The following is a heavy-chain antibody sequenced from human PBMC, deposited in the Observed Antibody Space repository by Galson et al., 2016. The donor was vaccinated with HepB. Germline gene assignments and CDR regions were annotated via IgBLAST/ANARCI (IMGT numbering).Heavy chain of an antibody. CDR2: ISYSGST. V-gene: IGHV4-39*01. CDR3: ATGISVAGKYYYYYMDV. CDR1: GGSISRNSYY. J-gene: IGHJ6*03. Sequence: SETLSLTCTVSGGSISRNSYYWGFIRQPPGMGPEWIGSISYSGSTYYNPSLKSRLTMSVDAPKNQFSLRLSSVTAADTAVYYCATGISVAGKYYYYYMDVWGKGTPVTVSS. D-gene: IGHD6-19*01.